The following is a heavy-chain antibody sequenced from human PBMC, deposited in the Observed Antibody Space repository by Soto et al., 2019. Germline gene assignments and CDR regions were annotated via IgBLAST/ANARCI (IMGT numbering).Heavy chain of an antibody. CDR1: GGTFSSYT. V-gene: IGHV1-69*02. Sequence: GASVKVSCKASGGTFSSYTISWVRQAPGQGLEWMGRIIPILGIANYAQKFQGRVTITADKSTSTAYMELSSLRSEDTAVYYCARSSSLFWSGYYPPLDYYYYMDVWGKGTTVTVSS. D-gene: IGHD3-3*01. J-gene: IGHJ6*03. CDR3: ARSSSLFWSGYYPPLDYYYYMDV. CDR2: IIPILGIA.